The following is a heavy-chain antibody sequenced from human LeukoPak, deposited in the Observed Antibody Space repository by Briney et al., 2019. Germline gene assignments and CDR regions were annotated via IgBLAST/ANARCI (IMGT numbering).Heavy chain of an antibody. V-gene: IGHV3-23*01. D-gene: IGHD6-6*01. CDR1: GFTFSSYA. Sequence: PGGSLRLSCAASGFTFSSYAMSWVRQAPGKGLEWVSAISGSGGSTYYADSVKGRFTISRDNAKNSLYLQMNSLRAEDMALYYCAKGLWQLVNLAAFDIWGQGTMVTVSS. CDR3: AKGLWQLVNLAAFDI. CDR2: ISGSGGST. J-gene: IGHJ3*02.